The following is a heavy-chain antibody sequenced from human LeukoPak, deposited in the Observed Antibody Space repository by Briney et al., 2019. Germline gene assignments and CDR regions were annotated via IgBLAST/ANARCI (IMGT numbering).Heavy chain of an antibody. J-gene: IGHJ4*02. CDR1: GFTFDDYA. D-gene: IGHD5-18*01. CDR2: ISGDGGST. V-gene: IGHV3-43*02. Sequence: GGSLRLSCAASGFTFDDYAMHWVRQAPGKGLEWVSLISGDGGSTYYADSVKGRFTISRDNSKNSLYLQMNSLRAEDMALYYCAKGVDTAMVTVGFDYWGQGTLVTVSS. CDR3: AKGVDTAMVTVGFDY.